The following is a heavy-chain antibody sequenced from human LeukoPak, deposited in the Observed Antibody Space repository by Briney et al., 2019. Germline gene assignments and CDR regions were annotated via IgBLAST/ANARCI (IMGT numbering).Heavy chain of an antibody. CDR2: ISGYNGNT. J-gene: IGHJ5*02. V-gene: IGHV1-18*04. Sequence: GASVKVSCKASGYTFTSYYMHWVRQAPGQGLEWMGWISGYNGNTNYAQKLQGRVTMTTDTSTSTAYMELRSLRSDDTAVYYCAREDRHMNWFDPWGQGTLVTVSS. CDR1: GYTFTSYY. CDR3: AREDRHMNWFDP.